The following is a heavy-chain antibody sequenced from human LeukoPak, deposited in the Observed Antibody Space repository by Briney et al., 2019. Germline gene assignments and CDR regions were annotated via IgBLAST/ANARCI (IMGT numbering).Heavy chain of an antibody. D-gene: IGHD6-13*01. CDR1: GFDFNYYF. Sequence: GGSLRLSCATSGFDFNYYFMAWVRQAPGKGLEWLATINKDGTDREYIDSVMGRFTISRDNVKKSIYLQMNSLSADDTAVYFCATEYWYRYDYSGQGILVTVSS. CDR3: ATEYWYRYDY. V-gene: IGHV3-7*01. CDR2: INKDGTDR. J-gene: IGHJ4*02.